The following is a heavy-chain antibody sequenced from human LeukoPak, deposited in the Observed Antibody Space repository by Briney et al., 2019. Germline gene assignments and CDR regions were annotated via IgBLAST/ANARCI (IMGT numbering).Heavy chain of an antibody. CDR2: IYPGDSDT. V-gene: IGHV5-51*01. Sequence: GESLKISWKGSGYSFTSYWLGWVRQIPGKGLEGMGIIYPGDSDTRYSPSCQGQVTISADNSISTTYLQWTSLKASDAAMYYCARNWNSPDYWGQGTLVTVSS. D-gene: IGHD1-7*01. CDR3: ARNWNSPDY. J-gene: IGHJ4*02. CDR1: GYSFTSYW.